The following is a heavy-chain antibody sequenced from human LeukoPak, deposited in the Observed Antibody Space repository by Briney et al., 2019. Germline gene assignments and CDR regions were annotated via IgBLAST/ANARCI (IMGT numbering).Heavy chain of an antibody. V-gene: IGHV3-15*01. J-gene: IGHJ4*02. D-gene: IGHD3-3*01. Sequence: GGSLRLSCPASGFTFSDAWMTWVRQAPGKGLEWVGRIKANKDGGTTESAAPVKGRITISRDDSKNMVYLQMNGLKIEDTAVYYCATEYFEAFNFWGQGSLVTVSS. CDR1: GFTFSDAW. CDR2: IKANKDGGTT. CDR3: ATEYFEAFNF.